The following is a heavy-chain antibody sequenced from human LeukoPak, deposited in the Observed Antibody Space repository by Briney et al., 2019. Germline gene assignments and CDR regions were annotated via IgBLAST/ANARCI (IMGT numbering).Heavy chain of an antibody. Sequence: SETLSLTCAVSGGSFSGYYWSWIRQPPGKGLEWIGEINHSGSTNYNPSLKSRVTISVDTSKNQFSLKLSSVTAADTAVYYCANIGYCSGGSCYRYGMDVWGKGTTVTVSS. CDR1: GGSFSGYY. V-gene: IGHV4-34*01. J-gene: IGHJ6*04. CDR2: INHSGST. D-gene: IGHD2-15*01. CDR3: ANIGYCSGGSCYRYGMDV.